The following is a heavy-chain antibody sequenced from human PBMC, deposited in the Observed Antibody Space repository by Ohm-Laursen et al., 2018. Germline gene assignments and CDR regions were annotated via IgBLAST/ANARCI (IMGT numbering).Heavy chain of an antibody. Sequence: SLRLSCAASGFTFSTYNMNWVRQAPGKGLEWVSYISSSSSTIYYADSTKGRFTISRDNAKNSLYLQMNSLRAEDTAVYYCATDGQALSFDYWGQGTLVTVSS. CDR2: ISSSSSTI. CDR1: GFTFSTYN. V-gene: IGHV3-48*01. J-gene: IGHJ4*02. CDR3: ATDGQALSFDY.